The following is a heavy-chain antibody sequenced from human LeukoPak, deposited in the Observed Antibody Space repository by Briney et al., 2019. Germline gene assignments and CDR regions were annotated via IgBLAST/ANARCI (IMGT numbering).Heavy chain of an antibody. CDR1: GGSISSHY. CDR3: ASSGVTGNYYYYMDV. Sequence: SETLSLTCIVSGGSISSHYWTWVRQSAGRGLEWIGYTSYGGSTNYNPSLKGRVTISVDTSKNQFSLKLTSVTAADTAVYYCASSGVTGNYYYYMDVWGEGTTVTVSS. D-gene: IGHD2-21*02. V-gene: IGHV4-59*11. J-gene: IGHJ6*03. CDR2: TSYGGST.